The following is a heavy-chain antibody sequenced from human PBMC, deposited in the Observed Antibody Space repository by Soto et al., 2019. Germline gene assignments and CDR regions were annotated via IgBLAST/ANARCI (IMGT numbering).Heavy chain of an antibody. CDR2: ISFDGSNK. V-gene: IGHV3-30*03. CDR1: GFTFSSSG. J-gene: IGHJ4*02. Sequence: QVQLVVSGGGVVQPGRSLRLSCAASGFTFSSSGMHWVRQAPGKGLEWVAVISFDGSNKYYAGSVKGRFTISRDNSKNTLYLQMNSLRAEDTAVYYCAIDFSGWYGSSEYGFWGQGTLVTVSS. CDR3: AIDFSGWYGSSEYGF. D-gene: IGHD6-19*01.